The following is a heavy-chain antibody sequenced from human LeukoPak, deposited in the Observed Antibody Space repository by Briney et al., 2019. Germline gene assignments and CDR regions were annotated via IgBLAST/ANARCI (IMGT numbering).Heavy chain of an antibody. Sequence: GESLKISCKGSGYSFTSYWIGWVRQMPGKGLEWMGIIYPGDPDTRYSPSFQGQVTISADKSINTAYLQWSSLKASDTAMYYCARPLRFLEWFWFDPWGQGTLVTVSS. D-gene: IGHD3-3*01. CDR2: IYPGDPDT. V-gene: IGHV5-51*01. J-gene: IGHJ5*02. CDR1: GYSFTSYW. CDR3: ARPLRFLEWFWFDP.